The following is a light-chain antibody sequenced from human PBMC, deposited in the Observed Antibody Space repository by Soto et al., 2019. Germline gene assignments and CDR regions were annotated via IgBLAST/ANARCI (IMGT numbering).Light chain of an antibody. V-gene: IGKV3-11*01. Sequence: VVLTQSPATLSLSPGERATLSCRASRSVRRFLAWYQHKPGQAPPLLIYDTSNGAIGIPARFSGGGSGTDFTLTISSLEPEDCAVYYCQQRDNWPPTFGQGTKVESK. CDR3: QQRDNWPPT. J-gene: IGKJ1*01. CDR1: RSVRRF. CDR2: DTS.